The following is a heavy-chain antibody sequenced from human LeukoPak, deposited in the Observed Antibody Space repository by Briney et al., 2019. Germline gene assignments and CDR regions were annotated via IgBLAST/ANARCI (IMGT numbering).Heavy chain of an antibody. J-gene: IGHJ4*02. D-gene: IGHD3-3*01. Sequence: ASVKVSCKASGYTFINNWMHWVRQAPGQGLEWIGLINPTGTGTLYAQKFQGRVTMTRDMSTSTDYMELSSLRSEDTAVYYCARDFRGGYDFWNGYYTPYYFDYWGQGTLVTVSP. V-gene: IGHV1-46*01. CDR1: GYTFINNW. CDR2: INPTGTGT. CDR3: ARDFRGGYDFWNGYYTPYYFDY.